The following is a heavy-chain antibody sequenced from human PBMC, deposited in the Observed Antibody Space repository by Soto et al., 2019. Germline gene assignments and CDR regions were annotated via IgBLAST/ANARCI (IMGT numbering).Heavy chain of an antibody. Sequence: GESRKISCKGSGYSFTNYWIGWVRQMPGKGLEWVAIIYPGDSQTRYSPSFQGQVTISVDKSISTAYLQWSSLKASDTAMYYCARYSSRNGPDYWGQGTMVTVSS. CDR1: GYSFTNYW. D-gene: IGHD3-10*01. CDR3: ARYSSRNGPDY. J-gene: IGHJ4*02. CDR2: IYPGDSQT. V-gene: IGHV5-51*01.